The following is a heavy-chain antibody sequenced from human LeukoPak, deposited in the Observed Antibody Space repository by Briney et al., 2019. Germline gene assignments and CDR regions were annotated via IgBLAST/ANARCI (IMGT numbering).Heavy chain of an antibody. V-gene: IGHV3-30-3*01. CDR2: ITYDGSSK. D-gene: IGHD3-3*01. J-gene: IGHJ4*02. Sequence: PGRSLRLSCAASGFTFSSYAMHWVRQAPGKGLEWVVIITYDGSSKFYADSVKGRFTISRDNSKDTLYLQMNSLRPEDTAIYYCAREKRSGYYPGYWGQGTLVTVSS. CDR3: AREKRSGYYPGY. CDR1: GFTFSSYA.